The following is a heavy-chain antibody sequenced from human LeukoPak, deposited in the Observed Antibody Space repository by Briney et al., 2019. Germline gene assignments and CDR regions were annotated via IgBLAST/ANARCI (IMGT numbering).Heavy chain of an antibody. D-gene: IGHD3-9*01. J-gene: IGHJ4*02. CDR2: IKSKTDGGTT. CDR1: GFTFSNVW. V-gene: IGHV3-15*01. CDR3: TTSGILTGYYLREFDY. Sequence: PGGSLRLSCAASGFTFSNVWMSWVRQAPGKGLEWVGRIKSKTDGGTTDYGAPVKGRFTISRDDSKNVLYLEMNSLKTEDTAVYYCTTSGILTGYYLREFDYWGQGTLVTVSS.